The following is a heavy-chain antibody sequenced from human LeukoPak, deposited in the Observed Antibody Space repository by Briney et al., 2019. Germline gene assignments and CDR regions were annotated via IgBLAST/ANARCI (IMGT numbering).Heavy chain of an antibody. J-gene: IGHJ4*02. V-gene: IGHV2-5*01. CDR2: IYWNDDN. CDR1: GFSLSTSGVG. D-gene: IGHD6-19*01. Sequence: SGPTLVNPTQTLTLTCTFSGFSLSTSGVGVGWFRQPPGKALEWLALIYWNDDNRYSPSLKSRLTITKDTSKNQVVLTMTNMDPVDTARYYCAHGSGWLYDYWGQGTLVTVSS. CDR3: AHGSGWLYDY.